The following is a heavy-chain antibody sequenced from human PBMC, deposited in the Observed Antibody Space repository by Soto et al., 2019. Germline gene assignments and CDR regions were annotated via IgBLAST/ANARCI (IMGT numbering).Heavy chain of an antibody. J-gene: IGHJ4*02. V-gene: IGHV1-8*01. Sequence: GASVKVSCKASGYTFTSHDINWVRQATGQGLEWMGWMNPNSGNTGYAQKLQGRVTMTRNTSISTAYMELSSLRSEDTAVYYSARGPSSLVPTPNDYWGQGTLVTVSS. CDR1: GYTFTSHD. CDR3: ARGPSSLVPTPNDY. CDR2: MNPNSGNT.